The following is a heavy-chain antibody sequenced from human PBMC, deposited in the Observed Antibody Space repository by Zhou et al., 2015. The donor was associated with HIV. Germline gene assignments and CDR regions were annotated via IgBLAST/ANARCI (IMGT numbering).Heavy chain of an antibody. J-gene: IGHJ6*02. D-gene: IGHD1-1*01. CDR1: GYMFQRFG. CDR3: ARELGPNWTGHYFYYYGMDV. V-gene: IGHV1-18*01. CDR2: ITPANGNK. Sequence: QVQLVQSGAEVKKPGASVKVSCKASGYMFQRFGISWVRQAPGQGLEWMGWITPANGNKHYADNLQGRVTLTTDTSTSTAYMELRSLRSDDTAVYFCARELGPNWTGHYFYYYGMDVWGQGTPVTVSS.